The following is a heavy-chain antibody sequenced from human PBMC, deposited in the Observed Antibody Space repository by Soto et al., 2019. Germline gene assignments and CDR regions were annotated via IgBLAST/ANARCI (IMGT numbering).Heavy chain of an antibody. J-gene: IGHJ6*03. CDR1: GYIFTKFY. CDR2: MNPSGNAT. Sequence: GASVKVSCKTSGYIFTKFYIHWVRQAPGHGLEWMGIMNPSGNATGFAQKFQGRVTTTRDTSTSTVYMELRSLRTDDTAVYYCARDNEDIVLMVYADSYYYYYMDVWGKGTTVTVS. D-gene: IGHD2-8*01. V-gene: IGHV1-46*01. CDR3: ARDNEDIVLMVYADSYYYYYMDV.